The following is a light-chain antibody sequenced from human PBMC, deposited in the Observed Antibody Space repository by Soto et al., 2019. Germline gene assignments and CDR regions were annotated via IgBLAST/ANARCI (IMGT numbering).Light chain of an antibody. CDR3: ATWDSSLSAGV. CDR2: DND. V-gene: IGLV1-51*01. Sequence: QSVLTQPPSVSAAPGQKVTISCSGSSSNIGYNYVSWYQQLPGPAPKLLIYDNDKQPSGIPDRFSGSKSGTSATLGVTGLQTGDEADYYCATWDSSLSAGVVGGGTKVTVL. J-gene: IGLJ2*01. CDR1: SSNIGYNY.